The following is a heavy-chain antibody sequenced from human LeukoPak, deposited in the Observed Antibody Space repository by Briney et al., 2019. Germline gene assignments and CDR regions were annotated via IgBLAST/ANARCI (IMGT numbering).Heavy chain of an antibody. V-gene: IGHV3-23*01. D-gene: IGHD2-2*01. J-gene: IGHJ4*02. Sequence: PGGSLRLSCAASGFTFSSYAMSWVRQAPGKGLEWVSAISGSGGSTYYADSVKGRFTISRDNSKNTLYLQMNSLRAEDTAVYYCARDRGYCSSTSCYFHYWGQGTLVTVSS. CDR1: GFTFSSYA. CDR3: ARDRGYCSSTSCYFHY. CDR2: ISGSGGST.